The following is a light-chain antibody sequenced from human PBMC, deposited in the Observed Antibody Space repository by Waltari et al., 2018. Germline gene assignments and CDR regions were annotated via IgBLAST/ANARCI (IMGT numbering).Light chain of an antibody. J-gene: IGLJ1*01. CDR2: KNS. Sequence: QSVLTQPPSASAPPGQRVTISCSGSSSNLGSTTVNWYQYVPGAAPKLLIYKNSDRPSGVPDRFSASKSGTSASLAISGLQSDDESDYYCSSWDDSLDGHVFGTGTRVTVL. CDR3: SSWDDSLDGHV. CDR1: SSNLGSTT. V-gene: IGLV1-44*01.